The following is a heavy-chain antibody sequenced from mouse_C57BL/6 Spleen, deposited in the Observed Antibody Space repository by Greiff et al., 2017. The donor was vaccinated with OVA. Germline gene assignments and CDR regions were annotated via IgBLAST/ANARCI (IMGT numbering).Heavy chain of an antibody. Sequence: VQLQQSGAELARPGASVKLSCKASGYTFTSYGISWVKQRTGQGLEWIGEIYPRSGNTSYNEKFKGKATLTADKSSITAYMELRSLTSEDAAVYFCAQTAQGDGDDWGQGTSVTVSS. V-gene: IGHV1-81*01. CDR3: AQTAQGDGDD. CDR2: IYPRSGNT. J-gene: IGHJ4*01. CDR1: GYTFTSYG. D-gene: IGHD3-2*02.